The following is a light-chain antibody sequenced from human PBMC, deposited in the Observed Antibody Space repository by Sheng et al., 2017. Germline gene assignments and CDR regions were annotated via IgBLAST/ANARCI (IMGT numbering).Light chain of an antibody. CDR1: QRVSSNS. CDR2: GAS. V-gene: IGKV3-20*01. CDR3: QQYGSSPFIT. J-gene: IGKJ5*01. Sequence: EIVLTQSPGTLSLSPGERATLSCRASQRVSSNSLAWYQQKPGLAPRLLIYGASSRATGIPDRFSGSGSGTDFTLTISRLEPEDFAVYYCQQYGSSPFITFGQGTRLEIK.